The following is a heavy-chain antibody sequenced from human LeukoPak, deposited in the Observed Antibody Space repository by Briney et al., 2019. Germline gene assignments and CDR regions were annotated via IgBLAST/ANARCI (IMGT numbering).Heavy chain of an antibody. Sequence: GGSLRLSCAASGFTFSSYSMNWVRQAPGKGLEWVSSISSSSSYIYYADSVKGRFTISRDNAKDSLYLQMNSLRAEDTAVYYCARADWGEWLSLPYYLNYWGQGTLVTVSS. J-gene: IGHJ4*02. V-gene: IGHV3-21*01. CDR3: ARADWGEWLSLPYYLNY. CDR1: GFTFSSYS. CDR2: ISSSSSYI. D-gene: IGHD3-3*01.